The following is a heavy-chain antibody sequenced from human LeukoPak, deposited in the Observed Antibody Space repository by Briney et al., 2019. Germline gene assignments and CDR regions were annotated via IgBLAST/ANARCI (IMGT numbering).Heavy chain of an antibody. Sequence: ASVKVSCKASGYTFTSYGISWVQQAPGQGLEWMGWISAYNGNTNYAQKLQGRVTMTTDTSTSTAYMELRSLRSDDTAVYYCARSLAAAGNNWFDPWGQGTLVTVFS. CDR3: ARSLAAAGNNWFDP. CDR2: ISAYNGNT. J-gene: IGHJ5*02. V-gene: IGHV1-18*01. CDR1: GYTFTSYG. D-gene: IGHD6-13*01.